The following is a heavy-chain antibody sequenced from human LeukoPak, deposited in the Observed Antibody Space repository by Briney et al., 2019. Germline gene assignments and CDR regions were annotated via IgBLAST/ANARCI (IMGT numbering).Heavy chain of an antibody. D-gene: IGHD5-18*01. V-gene: IGHV4-39*01. CDR3: ARLRGYTYGPPGY. CDR2: IYYSGDT. CDR1: GFTFSSYA. J-gene: IGHJ4*02. Sequence: PGGSLRLSCAASGFTFSSYAMTWVRQPPGKGLEWIGSIYYSGDTYYSPSLKSRVTISVDTSKSQFSLKLSSVTAADTAVYYCARLRGYTYGPPGYWGQGTLVTVSS.